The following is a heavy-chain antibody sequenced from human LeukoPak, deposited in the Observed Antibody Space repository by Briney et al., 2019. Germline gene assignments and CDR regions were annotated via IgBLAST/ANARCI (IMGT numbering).Heavy chain of an antibody. J-gene: IGHJ4*02. D-gene: IGHD4-17*01. Sequence: GGSLRLSCAASGFTFSTYSMNWVRQAPGKGLEWVSAISGSGGSTYYADSVKGRFTISRDNSKNTLYLQMNSLRAEDTAVYYCAKVFYGDSEAFDYWGQGTLVTVSS. CDR1: GFTFSTYS. CDR2: ISGSGGST. V-gene: IGHV3-23*01. CDR3: AKVFYGDSEAFDY.